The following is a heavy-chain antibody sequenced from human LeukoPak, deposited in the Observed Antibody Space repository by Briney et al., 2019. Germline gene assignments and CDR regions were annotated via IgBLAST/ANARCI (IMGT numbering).Heavy chain of an antibody. J-gene: IGHJ6*02. CDR1: GYTFTSYG. D-gene: IGHD6-6*01. CDR3: ARGAARLVYYYYGMDV. CDR2: IIPIFGTA. Sequence: SVKVSCKASGYTFTSYGISWVRQAPGQGLGWMGGIIPIFGTANYAQKFQGRVTITADESTSTAYMELSSLRSEDTAVYYCARGAARLVYYYYGMDVWGQGTTVTVSS. V-gene: IGHV1-69*13.